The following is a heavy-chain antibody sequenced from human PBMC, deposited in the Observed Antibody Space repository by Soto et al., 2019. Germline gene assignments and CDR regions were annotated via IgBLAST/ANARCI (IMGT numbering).Heavy chain of an antibody. J-gene: IGHJ3*02. CDR1: GYPVTAYY. D-gene: IGHD3-3*01. Sequence: QLHLVQSGAVVKKPGASVTVSCSASGYPVTAYYMHWVRQAPGRGLEWMGGINPATGAAKYTQTFRGGVTMTGDTSTSTGFMELSGLTSGATAVFYCARGGGVGVAGSAAFDMWGQGTLVTVSS. V-gene: IGHV1-2*02. CDR2: INPATGAA. CDR3: ARGGGVGVAGSAAFDM.